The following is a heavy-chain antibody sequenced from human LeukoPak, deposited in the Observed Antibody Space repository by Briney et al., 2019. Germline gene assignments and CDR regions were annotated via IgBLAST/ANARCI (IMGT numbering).Heavy chain of an antibody. CDR1: GYTFTGYY. V-gene: IGHV1-18*04. CDR3: ARDTKRSRARWENLGIDP. CDR2: ISAYNGNT. J-gene: IGHJ5*02. Sequence: ASVKVSCKASGYTFTGYYMHWVRQAPGQGLEWMGWISAYNGNTNYAQKLQGRVTMTTDTSTSTAYMELRSLRSDDTAVYYCARDTKRSRARWENLGIDPWGQGTLVTVSS. D-gene: IGHD3-16*01.